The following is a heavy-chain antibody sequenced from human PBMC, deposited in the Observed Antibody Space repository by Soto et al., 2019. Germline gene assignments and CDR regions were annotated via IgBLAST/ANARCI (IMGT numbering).Heavy chain of an antibody. D-gene: IGHD1-7*01. CDR2: LTVNGIT. V-gene: IGHV4-4*07. CDR3: ARESGENWTYEAH. Sequence: QVQQLESGPGLVRPWDTLSLTCTVSGAYVSDFSWSWIRQPAGKGLEWIVRLTVNGITQYTPSFRSRVIMSIDTSRNQFSLNLPSATAADTALYYCARESGENWTYEAHWGQGTLVTVSS. CDR1: GAYVSDFS. J-gene: IGHJ1*01.